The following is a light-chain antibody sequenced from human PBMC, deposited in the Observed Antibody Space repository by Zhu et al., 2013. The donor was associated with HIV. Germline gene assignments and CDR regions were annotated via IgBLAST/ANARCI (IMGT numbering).Light chain of an antibody. CDR3: QAWDSKTAI. CDR1: KLGDKY. CDR2: QDS. J-gene: IGLJ2*01. Sequence: SYELTQPPSVSVSPGQTASITCSGDKLGDKYACWYQQKPGQSPVLVIYQDSKRPSGIPERFSGSNSGNTATLTISGTQAMDEADYYCQAWDSKTAIFGGGPKLTVL. V-gene: IGLV3-1*01.